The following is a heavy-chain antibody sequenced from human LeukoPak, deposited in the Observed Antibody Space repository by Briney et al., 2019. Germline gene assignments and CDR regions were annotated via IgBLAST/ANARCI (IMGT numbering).Heavy chain of an antibody. CDR3: SHTRYYYDSSGYYLFDY. Sequence: SGPTLVNPTQTLTLTCTCSGFSLSTSGVGVGWIRQPPGKVLEWLPLIYSDDDKRYSPFLKSRLTIPKDTSKHQVVLTMTNMDPVDTATYYCSHTRYYYDSSGYYLFDYWGQGTLVTVSS. D-gene: IGHD3-22*01. CDR1: GFSLSTSGVG. CDR2: IYSDDDK. V-gene: IGHV2-5*02. J-gene: IGHJ4*02.